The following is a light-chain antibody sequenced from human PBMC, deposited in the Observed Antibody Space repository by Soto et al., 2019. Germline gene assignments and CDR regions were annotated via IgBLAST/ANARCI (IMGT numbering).Light chain of an antibody. V-gene: IGKV1-5*02. CDR3: QQYYTYST. Sequence: DTQMTQSPSTLSASVGDRVTIICQASQSISTQLAWYQQKPGKAPKLLISGAFNLESGVPSRFSGSGSGTEFTLTISSLQPDDFATYYCQQYYTYSTFGQGTRVDI. CDR1: QSISTQ. J-gene: IGKJ1*01. CDR2: GAF.